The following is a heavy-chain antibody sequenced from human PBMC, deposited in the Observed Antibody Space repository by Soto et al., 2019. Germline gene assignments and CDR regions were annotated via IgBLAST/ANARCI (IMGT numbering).Heavy chain of an antibody. V-gene: IGHV3-30*18. CDR2: ISYDGSNK. D-gene: IGHD3-3*01. J-gene: IGHJ6*02. CDR3: AKDIKTYYDFWSGYSGHYGMDV. Sequence: ESGGGVVQPGRSLRLSCAASGFTFSSYGMHWVRQAPGKGLEWVAVISYDGSNKYYADSVKGRFTISRDNSKNTLYLQMNSLRAEDTAVYYCAKDIKTYYDFWSGYSGHYGMDVWGQGTTVTVSS. CDR1: GFTFSSYG.